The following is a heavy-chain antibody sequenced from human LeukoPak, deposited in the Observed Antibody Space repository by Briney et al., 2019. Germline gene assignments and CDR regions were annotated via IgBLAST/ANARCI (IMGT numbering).Heavy chain of an antibody. V-gene: IGHV4-61*02. CDR3: ARAVVAPLYSSSSGGAFDI. Sequence: PSETLSLTCTVSGGSISSGSYYWSWIRQPAGKGLEWIGRIYTSGSTNYNPSLKSRVTISVDTSKNQFSLKLSSVTAADTAVYYCARAVVAPLYSSSSGGAFDIWGQGTMVTVSS. D-gene: IGHD6-6*01. CDR2: IYTSGST. J-gene: IGHJ3*02. CDR1: GGSISSGSYY.